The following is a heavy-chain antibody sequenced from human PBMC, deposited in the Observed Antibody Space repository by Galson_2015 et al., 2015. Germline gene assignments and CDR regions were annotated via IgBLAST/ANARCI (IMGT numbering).Heavy chain of an antibody. CDR2: IIPILGIA. Sequence: SVKVSCKASGGTFSSYAISWVRQAPGQGLEWMGRIIPILGIANYAQKFQGRVTITADKSTGTAYMELSSLRSEDTAVYYCAREPTTEGGYWGQGTLVTVSS. CDR3: AREPTTEGGY. D-gene: IGHD4-11*01. J-gene: IGHJ4*02. CDR1: GGTFSSYA. V-gene: IGHV1-69*04.